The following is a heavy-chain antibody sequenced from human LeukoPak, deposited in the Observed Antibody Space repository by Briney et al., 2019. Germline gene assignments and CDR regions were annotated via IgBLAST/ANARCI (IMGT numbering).Heavy chain of an antibody. V-gene: IGHV3-21*01. CDR1: GFTFSSYS. CDR3: ARSLEYSSTDFDY. J-gene: IGHJ4*02. Sequence: PGGSLRLSCAASGFTFSSYSMTWVRQAPGKGLEWVSSISSSSSSYIYYADSVKGRFTISRDNAKNSLYLQMNSLRAEDTAVYYCARSLEYSSTDFDYWGQGVLVTVSS. CDR2: ISSSSSSYI. D-gene: IGHD6-6*01.